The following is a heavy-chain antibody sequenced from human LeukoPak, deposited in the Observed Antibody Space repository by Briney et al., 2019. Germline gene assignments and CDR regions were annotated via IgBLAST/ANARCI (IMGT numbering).Heavy chain of an antibody. CDR3: ARGRGFGGNSGFAY. CDR2: IYPGGGNT. CDR1: GYSFTSYF. Sequence: ASVKVSCKASGYSFTSYFIHWVRQAPGQGLEWMGIIYPGGGNTNYAQKFQGRVTMTRDTSTSTVYMELSSLRSEDTAIYYCARGRGFGGNSGFAYWGQGFLVTVSS. D-gene: IGHD4-23*01. J-gene: IGHJ4*02. V-gene: IGHV1-46*01.